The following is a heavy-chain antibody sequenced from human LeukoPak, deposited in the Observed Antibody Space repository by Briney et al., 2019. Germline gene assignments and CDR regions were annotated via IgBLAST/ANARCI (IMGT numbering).Heavy chain of an antibody. J-gene: IGHJ3*02. CDR1: GFTFSSYS. CDR2: MSGSGGST. Sequence: GGSLRLSCAASGFTFSSYSMNWVRQAPGKGLEWVSGMSGSGGSTYYADSVKGRFTISRDNSKNTLYLQMNTLRAEDTAVYYCAKDREYSYVYDAFDIWGQGTLVTVSS. V-gene: IGHV3-23*01. D-gene: IGHD3-16*01. CDR3: AKDREYSYVYDAFDI.